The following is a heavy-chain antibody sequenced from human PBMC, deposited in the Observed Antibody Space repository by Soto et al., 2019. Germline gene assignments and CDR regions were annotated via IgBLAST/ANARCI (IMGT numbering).Heavy chain of an antibody. CDR1: GGSFSGYY. V-gene: IGHV4-34*01. CDR3: ARLNRLRTRPQSIAVDPGAPYYYYGMDV. D-gene: IGHD6-19*01. J-gene: IGHJ6*02. Sequence: SETLSLTCAVYGGSFSGYYWSWIRQPPGKGLEWIGEINHSGSTNYNPSLKSRVTISVDTSKNQFSLKLSSVTAADTAVYYCARLNRLRTRPQSIAVDPGAPYYYYGMDVWGQGTTVTVSS. CDR2: INHSGST.